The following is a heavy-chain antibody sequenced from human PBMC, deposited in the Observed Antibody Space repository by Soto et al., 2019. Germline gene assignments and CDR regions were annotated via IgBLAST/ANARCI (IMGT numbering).Heavy chain of an antibody. J-gene: IGHJ4*02. V-gene: IGHV1-69*02. CDR1: GGTFSSYT. Sequence: SVKVSCKASGGTFSSYTISWVRQAPGQGLEWMGRIIPILGIANYAQKFQGRVTVTADKSTSTAYMELGSLRSEDTAVYYCARGLHYVSISLADYWGQGTLVTVSS. D-gene: IGHD3-22*01. CDR2: IIPILGIA. CDR3: ARGLHYVSISLADY.